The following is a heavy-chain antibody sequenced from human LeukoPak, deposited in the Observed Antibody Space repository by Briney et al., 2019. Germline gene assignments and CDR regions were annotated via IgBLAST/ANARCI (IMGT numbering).Heavy chain of an antibody. CDR2: TNSDGSST. D-gene: IGHD5-12*01. CDR1: GFTFSGYW. CDR3: ARGGLYRHGQIDH. J-gene: IGHJ4*02. Sequence: PSGSLTLSCAASGFTFSGYWVHWFRQPPGKGLVWVARTNSDGSSTTYADSEKGRFTITRNNPKNTLYLQMNSLRAEDTAVYYCARGGLYRHGQIDHWGQGTLVTVSS. V-gene: IGHV3-74*01.